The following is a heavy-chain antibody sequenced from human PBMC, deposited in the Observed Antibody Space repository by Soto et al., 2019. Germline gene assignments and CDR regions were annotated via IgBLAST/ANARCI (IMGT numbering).Heavy chain of an antibody. V-gene: IGHV3-30-3*01. CDR1: GLPFSRYA. Sequence: PPGALRLSCAASGLPFSRYAMHSVRHGPGKGLAWVAVISYDASNEYYADSVKGRFTVSRDNSKDTMYLQMNSLRAKDKAVYYCARDLRTGTRYSYGFDYWGQGTLVTVSS. J-gene: IGHJ4*02. D-gene: IGHD5-18*01. CDR2: ISYDASNE. CDR3: ARDLRTGTRYSYGFDY.